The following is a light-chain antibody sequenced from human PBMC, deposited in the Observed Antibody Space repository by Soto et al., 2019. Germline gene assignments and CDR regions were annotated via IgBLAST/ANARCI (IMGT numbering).Light chain of an antibody. Sequence: QSVLTQPPSASGTPGQRVTISCSGSSSNIGSNTVNWYQQLPGTAPKVLIYSNNQRPSGVPDRFSGSKSGTSASLAISWIQSEDEVEYYCAAWDDSLNGVVFGGGTKLTVL. J-gene: IGLJ2*01. CDR2: SNN. V-gene: IGLV1-44*01. CDR1: SSNIGSNT. CDR3: AAWDDSLNGVV.